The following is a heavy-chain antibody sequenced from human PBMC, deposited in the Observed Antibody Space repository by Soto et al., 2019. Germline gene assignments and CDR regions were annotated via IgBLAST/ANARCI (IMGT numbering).Heavy chain of an antibody. V-gene: IGHV1-69*13. J-gene: IGHJ4*02. CDR3: ARSPPMDSGDKYFYDF. CDR2: IIPFFRTA. CDR1: GGAFNTFG. Sequence: SVKVSCKASGGAFNTFGFSGVRQAPGQGLEWMGGIIPFFRTANYAQKFQDRVTITADESTSTVYMDLRSLRSEDTAKYYCARSPPMDSGDKYFYDFWGQGALVTVSS. D-gene: IGHD4-17*01.